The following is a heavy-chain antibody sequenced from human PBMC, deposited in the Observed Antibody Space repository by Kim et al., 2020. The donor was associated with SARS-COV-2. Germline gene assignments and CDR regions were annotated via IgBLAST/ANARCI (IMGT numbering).Heavy chain of an antibody. CDR3: AGDAYMGDSITFGA. Sequence: GGSLRLSCAASGFTFSSYGMHWVRQAPGKGLEWVSVIWCDGINKYYADSVKGRFAISRDTSTSTQYLQMNSLRADNTAVEYCAGDAYMGDSITFGAWG. D-gene: IGHD2-21*02. J-gene: IGHJ6*01. CDR2: IWCDGINK. CDR1: GFTFSSYG. V-gene: IGHV3-33*01.